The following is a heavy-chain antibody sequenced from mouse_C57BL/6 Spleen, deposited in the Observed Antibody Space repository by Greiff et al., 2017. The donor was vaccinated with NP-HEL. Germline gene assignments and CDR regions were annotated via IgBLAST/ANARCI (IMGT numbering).Heavy chain of an antibody. CDR3: TTCKDYYCSSGYFDV. CDR2: IDPENGDT. D-gene: IGHD1-1*01. J-gene: IGHJ1*03. Sequence: VQLKESGAELVRPGASVKLSCTASGFNIKDDYMHWVKQRPEQGLEWIGWIDPENGDTEYASKFQGKATITADTSSNTAYLQLSSLTSEDTAVYYCTTCKDYYCSSGYFDVWGTGTTVTVSS. V-gene: IGHV14-4*01. CDR1: GFNIKDDY.